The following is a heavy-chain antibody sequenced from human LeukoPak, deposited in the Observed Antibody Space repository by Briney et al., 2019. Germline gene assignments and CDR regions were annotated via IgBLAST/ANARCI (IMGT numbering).Heavy chain of an antibody. CDR1: GFTFSSYG. J-gene: IGHJ4*02. CDR3: AKGGGPRGWLQLGGY. Sequence: PGGSLRLSCAASGFTFSSYGMHWVRQAPGKGLEWVAVISYDGSNKYYADSVKGRFTISRDNSKNTLYLQMNSLRAEDTAVYYCAKGGGPRGWLQLGGYWGQGTLVTVSS. V-gene: IGHV3-30*18. CDR2: ISYDGSNK. D-gene: IGHD5-24*01.